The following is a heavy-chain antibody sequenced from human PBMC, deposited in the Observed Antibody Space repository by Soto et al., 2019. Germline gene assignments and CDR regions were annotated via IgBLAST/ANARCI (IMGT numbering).Heavy chain of an antibody. V-gene: IGHV4-59*08. D-gene: IGHD3-22*01. CDR1: GEINSRY. CDR3: AGVVITNKYKSFDA. CDR2: IYYSGHT. Sequence: SETLSLTCTVSGEINSRYSSWVRQAPGKGLEWIGYIYYSGHTNYNPSLKSRLTISIDTSENHFSLKLSSVTAADAAVYYCAGVVITNKYKSFDAWGHGISVTVSS. J-gene: IGHJ5*01.